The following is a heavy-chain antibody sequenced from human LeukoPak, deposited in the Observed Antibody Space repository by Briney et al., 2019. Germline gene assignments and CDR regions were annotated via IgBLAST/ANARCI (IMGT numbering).Heavy chain of an antibody. V-gene: IGHV3-30*03. Sequence: GGSLRLSCAASGFTFSSYGMHWVRQAPGKGLEWVAVISYDGSNKYYADSVKGRFTISRDNSKNTLYLQMNSLRSEDTAVYYCARARVVVTGRYFDYWGQGTLVTVSS. CDR2: ISYDGSNK. CDR3: ARARVVVTGRYFDY. CDR1: GFTFSSYG. J-gene: IGHJ4*02. D-gene: IGHD2-21*02.